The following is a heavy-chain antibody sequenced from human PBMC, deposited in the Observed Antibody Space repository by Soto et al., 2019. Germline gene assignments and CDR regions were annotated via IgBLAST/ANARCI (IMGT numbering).Heavy chain of an antibody. CDR1: GYTFTSYD. Sequence: QVQLVQSGAEVKKPGASVTVSCKASGYTFTSYDINWVRQATGHGLELMGWMNPNSGNTGYAQKFQGRVTMTRNTSISTAYMELSSLRSEDTAVYYCARAPLDEWCGNSASDYWGQGPLVTVSS. J-gene: IGHJ4*02. CDR3: ARAPLDEWCGNSASDY. D-gene: IGHD2-15*01. V-gene: IGHV1-8*01. CDR2: MNPNSGNT.